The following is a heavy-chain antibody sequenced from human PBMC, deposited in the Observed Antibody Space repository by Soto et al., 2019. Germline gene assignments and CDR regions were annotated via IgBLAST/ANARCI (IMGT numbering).Heavy chain of an antibody. V-gene: IGHV1-69*02. J-gene: IGHJ4*02. CDR2: IIPILGIA. CDR1: GGTFSSYT. Sequence: QVQLVQSGAEVQKPGSSVKVSCKASGGTFSSYTISWVRQAPGQGLEWMGRIIPILGIANYAQKFQGRVTITADKSTSTAYMELSSLRSEDTAMYYCASDDCGAAAGLPLGYWGQGTLVTVSS. D-gene: IGHD6-13*01. CDR3: ASDDCGAAAGLPLGY.